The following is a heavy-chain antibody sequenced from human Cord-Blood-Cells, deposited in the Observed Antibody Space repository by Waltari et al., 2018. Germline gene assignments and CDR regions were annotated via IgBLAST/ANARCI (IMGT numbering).Heavy chain of an antibody. Sequence: QVQLVASGGGVVQPGRSLRLSCAASGFTFSSYAMPWVSQAPGKGLEWVAVISYDGSNKYYADSVKGRFTISRDNSKNTLYLQMNSLRAEDTAVYYCARTYNWNYNWFDPWGQGTLVTVSS. CDR3: ARTYNWNYNWFDP. D-gene: IGHD1-7*01. J-gene: IGHJ5*02. CDR1: GFTFSSYA. V-gene: IGHV3-30-3*01. CDR2: ISYDGSNK.